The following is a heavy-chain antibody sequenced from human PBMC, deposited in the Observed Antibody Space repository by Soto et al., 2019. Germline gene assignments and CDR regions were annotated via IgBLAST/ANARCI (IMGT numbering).Heavy chain of an antibody. CDR2: IYWDGDK. Sequence: QITLKESGPTLVKPTQTLTLTCTFSGFSLSTSGVGVGWIRQSPGKALEWLAMIYWDGDKRYSPSLKSRLTTTKDTSKNQVVLTMTNMDPVDTATYYCGHSKGLAAAGPDRKTVFHYWGQGTLVTVSS. CDR3: GHSKGLAAAGPDRKTVFHY. D-gene: IGHD6-25*01. CDR1: GFSLSTSGVG. V-gene: IGHV2-5*02. J-gene: IGHJ4*02.